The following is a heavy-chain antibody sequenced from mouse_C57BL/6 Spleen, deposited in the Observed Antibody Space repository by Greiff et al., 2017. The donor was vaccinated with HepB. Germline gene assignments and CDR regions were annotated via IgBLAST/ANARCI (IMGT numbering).Heavy chain of an antibody. V-gene: IGHV14-2*01. CDR2: IDPEDGET. CDR1: GFNIKDYY. J-gene: IGHJ2*01. Sequence: VHVKQSGAELVKPGASVKLSCTASGFNIKDYYMHWVKQRTEQGLEWIGRIDPEDGETKYAPKFQGKATITADTSSNTAYLQLSSLTSEDTAVYYCARVDYYGSSYEDYFDYWGQGTTLTVSS. D-gene: IGHD1-1*01. CDR3: ARVDYYGSSYEDYFDY.